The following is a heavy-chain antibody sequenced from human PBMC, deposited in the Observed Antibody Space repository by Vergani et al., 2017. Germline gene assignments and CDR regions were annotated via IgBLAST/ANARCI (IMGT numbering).Heavy chain of an antibody. J-gene: IGHJ5*02. V-gene: IGHV3-66*02. CDR2: IYSCDET. CDR1: GSTVSVNY. CDR3: ARGNYYGSGTYVDP. D-gene: IGHD3-10*01. Sequence: ELQLVESGGGLVQPGGSLRLSCAASGSTVSVNYMTWARKAPGKGLEWVSHIYSCDETYYADSVKGRVTISRDTSKNTLHLQINNLRVEDTAVYYCARGNYYGSGTYVDPWGQGTLVTVSS.